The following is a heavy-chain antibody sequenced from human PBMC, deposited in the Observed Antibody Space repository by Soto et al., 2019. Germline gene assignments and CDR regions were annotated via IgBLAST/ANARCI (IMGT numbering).Heavy chain of an antibody. Sequence: QLQLQESGPGPVKPSGTLSLTCTVSGGAINTNNYYWGWVRQAPGKGLEWIGSVFYDGTTYYSPSLKSRVTISLATSRTQFSLKLNSVTAADTAVYYWARLVVVSPVANVWGQGTLVTGSS. CDR1: GGAINTNNYY. CDR2: VFYDGTT. CDR3: ARLVVVSPVANV. J-gene: IGHJ4*02. D-gene: IGHD2-2*01. V-gene: IGHV4-39*01.